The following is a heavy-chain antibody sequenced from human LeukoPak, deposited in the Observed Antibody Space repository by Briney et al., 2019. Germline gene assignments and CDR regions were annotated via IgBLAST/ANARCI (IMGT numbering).Heavy chain of an antibody. V-gene: IGHV1-46*01. CDR1: GYTFTSYY. D-gene: IGHD4-17*01. Sequence: ASVTVSCTASGYTFTSYYMHWVRQAPGQGLEWMGIINPSGGSTSYAQKFQGRVTMTRDTSTSTVYMELSSLGSEDTAVYYCAREVTTVTSWGQGTLVTVSS. J-gene: IGHJ4*02. CDR3: AREVTTVTS. CDR2: INPSGGST.